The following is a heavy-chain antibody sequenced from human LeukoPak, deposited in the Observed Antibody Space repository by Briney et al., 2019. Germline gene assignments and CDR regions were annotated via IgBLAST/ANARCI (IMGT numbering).Heavy chain of an antibody. CDR1: GFTFSSYA. J-gene: IGHJ4*02. CDR3: GKDRSSRWHAIDF. Sequence: PGGSLRLSCAASGFTFSSYAMSWVRQAPGKGLEWVSGITWNSGSIGYADSVKGRLTISRDNAKNSLYLQLNNLRAEDTALYYCGKDRSSRWHAIDFWGQGTLVVVSS. D-gene: IGHD6-19*01. CDR2: ITWNSGSI. V-gene: IGHV3-9*01.